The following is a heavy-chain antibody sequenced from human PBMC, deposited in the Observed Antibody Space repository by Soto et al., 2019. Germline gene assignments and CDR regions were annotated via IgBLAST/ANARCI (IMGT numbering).Heavy chain of an antibody. CDR3: ARDRNYYYDSSGYPVPEPATLGHYGMDV. D-gene: IGHD3-22*01. V-gene: IGHV3-30-3*01. Sequence: HPGGSLRLSCAASGFTFSSYAMHWVRQAPGKGLEWVAVISYDGSNKYYADSVKGRFTISRDNSKNTLYLQMNSLRAEDTAVYYCARDRNYYYDSSGYPVPEPATLGHYGMDVWGQGTTVTVSS. CDR1: GFTFSSYA. CDR2: ISYDGSNK. J-gene: IGHJ6*02.